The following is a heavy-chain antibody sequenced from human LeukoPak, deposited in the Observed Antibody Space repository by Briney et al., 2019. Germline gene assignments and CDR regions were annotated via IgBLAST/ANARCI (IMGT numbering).Heavy chain of an antibody. CDR3: ARDQYDTWSRRGNFDS. CDR2: IKLDGSVK. V-gene: IGHV3-7*03. D-gene: IGHD3-3*01. Sequence: GGSLRLSCVASGFTFGKYWMSWVRQAPGKGLEWVANIKLDGSVKNYVDSVKGRFTISRDNTKNSLYLQMNSLRVEDTAVFYCARDQYDTWSRRGNFDSWGQGTLVIVSS. J-gene: IGHJ4*02. CDR1: GFTFGKYW.